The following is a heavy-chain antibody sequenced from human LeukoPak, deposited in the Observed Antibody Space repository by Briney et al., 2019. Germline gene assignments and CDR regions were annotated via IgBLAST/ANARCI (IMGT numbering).Heavy chain of an antibody. CDR2: ISSSGSTI. CDR3: ARDSSGYYSGFDY. CDR1: GFTFSSYE. J-gene: IGHJ4*02. Sequence: GGSLRLSCAASGFTFSSYEMNWVRQAPGKGLEWVSYISSSGSTIYYADSVKGRFTISRDKAKNSLYLQMNSLRAEDTAVYYCARDSSGYYSGFDYWGQGTLVTVSS. D-gene: IGHD3-22*01. V-gene: IGHV3-48*03.